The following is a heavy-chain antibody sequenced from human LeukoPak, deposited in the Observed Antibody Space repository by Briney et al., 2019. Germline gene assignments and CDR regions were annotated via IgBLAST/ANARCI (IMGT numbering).Heavy chain of an antibody. CDR2: INPSGGST. CDR3: ARDRGGLGIYNWFDP. V-gene: IGHV1-46*01. CDR1: GYTFTSYY. Sequence: ASVKVSCKASGYTFTSYYMHWVRQAPGQGLEWMGIINPSGGSTSYAQKFQGRVTMTRDMSTSTVYMELSSLRSEDTAVYYCARDRGGLGIYNWFDPWGQGTLATVSS. D-gene: IGHD7-27*01. J-gene: IGHJ5*02.